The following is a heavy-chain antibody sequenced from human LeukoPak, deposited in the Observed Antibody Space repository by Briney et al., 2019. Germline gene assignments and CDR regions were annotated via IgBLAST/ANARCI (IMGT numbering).Heavy chain of an antibody. V-gene: IGHV5-51*01. D-gene: IGHD6-19*01. J-gene: IGHJ4*02. Sequence: GESLKISCKGSGYNFPSYWIGWVRQMPGKGLEWMGIIYPGDSDTRYSPSFQGQVTISADKSISTAYLQWSSLKASDTAMYYCARRSSTAVADYFDFWGQGTLVTVSS. CDR3: ARRSSTAVADYFDF. CDR1: GYNFPSYW. CDR2: IYPGDSDT.